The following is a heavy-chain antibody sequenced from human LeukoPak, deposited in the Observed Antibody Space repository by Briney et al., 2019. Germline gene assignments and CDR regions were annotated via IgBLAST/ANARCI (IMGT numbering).Heavy chain of an antibody. J-gene: IGHJ6*03. CDR1: GFTFSTDS. D-gene: IGHD6-13*01. V-gene: IGHV3-21*04. CDR2: LSGSCRYI. Sequence: GGSLRLSCVASGFTFSTDSLNWVPDAPGKGLEWGSSLSGSCRYIYYAALVKGRFTISRENAKSSLYLQMNSLRGEDTAVYYCAGTAGTRNCYYYYMDVWGKGTTVTISS. CDR3: AGTAGTRNCYYYYMDV.